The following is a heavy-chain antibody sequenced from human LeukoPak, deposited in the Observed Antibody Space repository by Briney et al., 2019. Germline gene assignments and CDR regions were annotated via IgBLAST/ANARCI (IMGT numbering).Heavy chain of an antibody. J-gene: IGHJ6*03. CDR1: GFTFSSYW. V-gene: IGHV3-7*01. Sequence: GGSLRLSCAASGFTFSSYWMSWVRQAPGKGLEGVANIKQDGSEKYYVDSVKGRFTISRDNAKNSLYLQMNSLRAEDTAVYYCARIYDFPYYYMDVWGKGTTVTVSS. D-gene: IGHD3-3*01. CDR3: ARIYDFPYYYMDV. CDR2: IKQDGSEK.